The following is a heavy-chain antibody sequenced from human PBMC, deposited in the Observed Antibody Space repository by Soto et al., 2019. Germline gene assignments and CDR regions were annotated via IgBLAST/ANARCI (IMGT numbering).Heavy chain of an antibody. J-gene: IGHJ4*02. CDR2: IYYSGST. CDR3: ARHPGRTYSYDSSGYFYYFDY. D-gene: IGHD3-22*01. Sequence: PSETLSLTCTVSGGSISSSSYYWGWIRQPPGKGLEWIGSIYYSGSTYYNPSLKRRVTISVDTSKNQFSLKLSSVTAADTAVYYCARHPGRTYSYDSSGYFYYFDYWGQGTLVTVSS. CDR1: GGSISSSSYY. V-gene: IGHV4-39*01.